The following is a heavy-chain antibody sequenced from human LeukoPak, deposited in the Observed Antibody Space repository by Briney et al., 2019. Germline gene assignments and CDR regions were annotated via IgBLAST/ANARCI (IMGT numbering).Heavy chain of an antibody. D-gene: IGHD2-21*02. J-gene: IGHJ5*02. CDR3: ARGLGDCGGDCYSGGNWFDP. V-gene: IGHV4-30-4*01. CDR2: IYYSGST. CDR1: GGSISSGDYY. Sequence: SETLSLTCTVSGGSISSGDYYWSWIRQPPGKGLEWIGYIYYSGSTYYNPSLKSRVTISVDSSKNQFSLKLSSVTAADTAVYYCARGLGDCGGDCYSGGNWFDPWGQGTLVTVSS.